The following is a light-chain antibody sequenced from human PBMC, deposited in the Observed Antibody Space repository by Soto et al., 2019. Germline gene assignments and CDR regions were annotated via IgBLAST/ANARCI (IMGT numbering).Light chain of an antibody. CDR3: QQYGSPPQT. CDR1: QSVSNNY. Sequence: EIVLTQSPGTLSLSPGERATLSCRASQSVSNNYLAWYQQKPGQAPRLLIYGASSRATGIPDRFSGSGSGTDFTLTISRLEPEDFAVYYCQQYGSPPQTFGQGTK. J-gene: IGKJ1*01. CDR2: GAS. V-gene: IGKV3-20*01.